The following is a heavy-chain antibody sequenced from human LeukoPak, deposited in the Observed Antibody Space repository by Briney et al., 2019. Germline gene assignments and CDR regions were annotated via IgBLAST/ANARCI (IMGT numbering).Heavy chain of an antibody. CDR3: ARHRSGGSQDDAFDI. J-gene: IGHJ3*02. D-gene: IGHD2-15*01. Sequence: GGSLRLSCAASGFTFSSYGMHWVRQAPGKGLEWVADIKQDGSEKYYVHSVKGRFTISRQNAKNSLFLQMNSLRAEDTAVYYCARHRSGGSQDDAFDIWGQGTMVTVSS. CDR1: GFTFSSYG. V-gene: IGHV3-7*01. CDR2: IKQDGSEK.